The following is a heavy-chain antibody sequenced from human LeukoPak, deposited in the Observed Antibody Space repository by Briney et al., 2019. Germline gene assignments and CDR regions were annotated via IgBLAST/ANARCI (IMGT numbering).Heavy chain of an antibody. Sequence: GGSLRLSCAASGFTVSSNFMSWVRQAPGKGLEWVSSISSSSNYIYYADSVKGRFTISRDNAKNSLYLQMNSLRAEDTAMYYCASSGSHPSFWGQGTMVTVPS. CDR3: ASSGSHPSF. V-gene: IGHV3-21*01. CDR1: GFTVSSNF. J-gene: IGHJ3*01. CDR2: ISSSSNYI. D-gene: IGHD1-26*01.